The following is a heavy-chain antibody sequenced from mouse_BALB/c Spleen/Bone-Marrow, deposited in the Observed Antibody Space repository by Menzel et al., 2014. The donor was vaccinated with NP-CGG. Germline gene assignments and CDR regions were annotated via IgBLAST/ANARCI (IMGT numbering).Heavy chain of an antibody. D-gene: IGHD2-2*01. J-gene: IGHJ1*01. CDR1: GYTFTSYV. CDR3: ARSLYGFDWYFDV. CDR2: INPYNGGT. V-gene: IGHV1-14*01. Sequence: VHVKQSGPELVKPGASVKMSCKASGYTFTSYVMHWVKQKPGQGLEWIGNINPYNGGTKYNEKFKGKATLTSDKFSSTAYMELGSLTSEDSAVYYCARSLYGFDWYFDVWGAGTTVTVSS.